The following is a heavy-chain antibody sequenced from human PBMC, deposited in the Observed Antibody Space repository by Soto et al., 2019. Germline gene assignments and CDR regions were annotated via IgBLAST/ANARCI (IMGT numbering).Heavy chain of an antibody. CDR2: ISGHTGDT. V-gene: IGHV1-18*01. CDR1: GYTFSDYG. D-gene: IGHD3-22*01. CDR3: ARDGRGGYYDSSGYYGEYYFDY. Sequence: GASVKVSCKASGYTFSDYGVSWVRQAPGQGLEWMGWISGHTGDTKHAQKFQGRVTMTADTSTSTAYMELRSLRSDDTALYYCARDGRGGYYDSSGYYGEYYFDYWGQGTLVTSPQ. J-gene: IGHJ4*02.